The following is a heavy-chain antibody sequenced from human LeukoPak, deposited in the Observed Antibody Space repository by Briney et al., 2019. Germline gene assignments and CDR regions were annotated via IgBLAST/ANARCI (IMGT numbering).Heavy chain of an antibody. CDR1: GFTVSSNY. Sequence: GGSLRLSCAASGFTVSSNYMSWVCQAPGKGLEWVSVIYSGGSTYYADSVKGRFTISRDNSKNTLYLQMNSLRAEDTAVYYCARGIGYYDSSGYPGDYWGQGTLVTVSS. D-gene: IGHD3-22*01. CDR2: IYSGGST. V-gene: IGHV3-66*01. J-gene: IGHJ4*02. CDR3: ARGIGYYDSSGYPGDY.